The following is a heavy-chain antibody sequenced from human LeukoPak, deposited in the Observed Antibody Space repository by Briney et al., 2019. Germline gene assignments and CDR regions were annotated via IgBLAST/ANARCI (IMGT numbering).Heavy chain of an antibody. J-gene: IGHJ4*02. D-gene: IGHD3-22*01. CDR1: GFTFSSYA. Sequence: GGSLRLSCAASGFTFSSYAMHWVRQAPGKGLEWVAVIWYDGSNKYYADSVKGRFTISRDNSKNTLYLQMNSLRAEDTAVYYCARGTRYDSSGAFDYWGQGTLVTVSS. V-gene: IGHV3-33*08. CDR2: IWYDGSNK. CDR3: ARGTRYDSSGAFDY.